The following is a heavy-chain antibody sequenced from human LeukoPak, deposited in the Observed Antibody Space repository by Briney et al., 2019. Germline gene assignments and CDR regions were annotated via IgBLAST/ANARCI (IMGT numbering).Heavy chain of an antibody. Sequence: PGGSLRLSCAASGFTFTSFSFNWVRQAPGKGLEWVSSINAVATYIYYADSVRGRFTIYRDNAKNSVYLQMDSLRAEDTGVYYCARLRRNGDSGGFYYYYDYWGQGTLVTVSS. V-gene: IGHV3-21*01. CDR1: GFTFTSFS. J-gene: IGHJ4*02. D-gene: IGHD3-22*01. CDR2: INAVATYI. CDR3: ARLRRNGDSGGFYYYYDY.